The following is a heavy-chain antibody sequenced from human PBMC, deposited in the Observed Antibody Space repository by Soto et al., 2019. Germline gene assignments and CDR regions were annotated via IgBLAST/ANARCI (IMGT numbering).Heavy chain of an antibody. Sequence: GGSLRLSCAASGFTFSSYDMHWVRQATGKGLEWVSAIGTAGDTYYPGSVKGRFTISRENAKNSLYLQMNSLRAGDTAVYYCARSSEDYDILTGPAFDIWGQGTMVTVSS. CDR3: ARSSEDYDILTGPAFDI. CDR1: GFTFSSYD. D-gene: IGHD3-9*01. J-gene: IGHJ3*02. CDR2: IGTAGDT. V-gene: IGHV3-13*01.